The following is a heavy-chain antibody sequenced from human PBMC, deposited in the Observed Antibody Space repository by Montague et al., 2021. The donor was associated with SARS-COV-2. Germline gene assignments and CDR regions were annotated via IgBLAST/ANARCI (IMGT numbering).Heavy chain of an antibody. Sequence: SETRSLTCAVSDGSISSPNWWNWVRQPPGKGLEWIGEIYYTGNTNYNPSLKSRVTIFIDKSKNHFSLQLGSVTAADTAVYYCARGGTYHYGMDVWGQGTTVAVSS. V-gene: IGHV4-4*02. J-gene: IGHJ6*02. CDR2: IYYTGNT. CDR1: DGSISSPNW. CDR3: ARGGTYHYGMDV. D-gene: IGHD3-16*01.